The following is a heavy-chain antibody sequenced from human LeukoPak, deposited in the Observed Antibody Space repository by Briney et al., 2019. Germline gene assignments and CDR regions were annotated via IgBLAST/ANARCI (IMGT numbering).Heavy chain of an antibody. CDR3: ARVGSDSSGWRRFDY. V-gene: IGHV1-2*02. CDR1: GGTFSSYA. J-gene: IGHJ4*02. D-gene: IGHD6-19*01. Sequence: ASVKVSCKASGGTFSSYAISWVRQAPGQGLEWMGWINPNSGGTNSAQKFQGRVTMTRDTSISTAYMELSRLRSDDTAVYYCARVGSDSSGWRRFDYWGQGTLVTVSS. CDR2: INPNSGGT.